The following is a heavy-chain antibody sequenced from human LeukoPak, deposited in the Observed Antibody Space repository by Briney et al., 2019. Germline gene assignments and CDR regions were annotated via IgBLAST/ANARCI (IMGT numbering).Heavy chain of an antibody. J-gene: IGHJ4*02. CDR3: ARRTYYYDSSGYYSTYYFDY. CDR1: GYIFTNYW. D-gene: IGHD3-22*01. V-gene: IGHV5-51*01. CDR2: IYPGDSDT. Sequence: GESLKISCKGSGYIFTNYWIGWVRQMPGKGLEWMGIIYPGDSDTRYSPSFQGQVTISADKSISTAYLQWSSLKASDTAMYYCARRTYYYDSSGYYSTYYFDYWGQGTLVTVSS.